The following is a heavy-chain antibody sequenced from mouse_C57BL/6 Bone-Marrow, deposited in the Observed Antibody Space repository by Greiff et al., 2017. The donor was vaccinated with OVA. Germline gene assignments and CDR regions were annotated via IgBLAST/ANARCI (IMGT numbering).Heavy chain of an antibody. CDR3: ARGDYGNYFDV. Sequence: QVQLQQPGAELVKPGASVKLSCKASGYTFTSYWMQWVKQRPGQGLEWIGEIDPSDSYTNYNQKFKGKATLTVDTSSSTAYMQLSSLTSEDSAVYYCARGDYGNYFDVWGTGTTVTVSS. J-gene: IGHJ1*03. CDR2: IDPSDSYT. CDR1: GYTFTSYW. D-gene: IGHD2-1*01. V-gene: IGHV1-50*01.